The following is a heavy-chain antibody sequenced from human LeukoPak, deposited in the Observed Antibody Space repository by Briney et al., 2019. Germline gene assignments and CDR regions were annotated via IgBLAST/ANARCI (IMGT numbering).Heavy chain of an antibody. CDR2: INPNSGGT. D-gene: IGHD3-10*01. Sequence: GGSVKVSCKASGYTFTGYYMHWVRQAPGQGLEWMGWINPNSGGTNYAQKFQGRVTMTRDTSISTAYMELRKLRTDDTAVYYCAREWLGHAFDIWGQGTMVTVSS. J-gene: IGHJ3*02. CDR1: GYTFTGYY. V-gene: IGHV1-2*02. CDR3: AREWLGHAFDI.